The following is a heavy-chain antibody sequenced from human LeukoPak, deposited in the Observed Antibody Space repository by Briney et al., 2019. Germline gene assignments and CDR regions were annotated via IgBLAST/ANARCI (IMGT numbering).Heavy chain of an antibody. Sequence: PSETLSLTCTVSDDSITMYYWTWIRQPPGKGLEWIGYIYYSGSTNYNPSLKSRVTISVDTSKNQFSLKLSSVTAADTAVYYCARDLSSSWYYYYMDVWGKGTTVTVSS. CDR3: ARDLSSSWYYYYMDV. V-gene: IGHV4-59*01. CDR1: DDSITMYY. J-gene: IGHJ6*03. D-gene: IGHD6-13*01. CDR2: IYYSGST.